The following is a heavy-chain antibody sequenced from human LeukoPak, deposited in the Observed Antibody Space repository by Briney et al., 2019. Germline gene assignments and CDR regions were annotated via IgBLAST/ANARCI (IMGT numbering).Heavy chain of an antibody. J-gene: IGHJ6*02. Sequence: SETLSLTCTVSGGSISNSSYYWGWIRQPPGKGLEWIGSIYYSGSTYYNPSLKSRVTISVDTSKNQFSLKLSSVTAADTAVYYCARLHGKYQLAYYYGMDVWGQGTTVTVSS. CDR1: GGSISNSSYY. D-gene: IGHD2-2*01. CDR3: ARLHGKYQLAYYYGMDV. V-gene: IGHV4-39*01. CDR2: IYYSGST.